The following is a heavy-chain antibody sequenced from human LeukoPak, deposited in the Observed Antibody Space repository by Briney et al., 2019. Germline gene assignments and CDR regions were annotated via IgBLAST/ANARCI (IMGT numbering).Heavy chain of an antibody. V-gene: IGHV4-34*01. CDR3: ARGLPNYYDSSRAPGEFDY. J-gene: IGHJ4*02. Sequence: SETLSLTCAVYGGSFSGYYWSWIRQPPGKGLEWIGEINHSGNTNYNPSLKSRVTISVDTSKNQLSLKLSSVTAADTAVYYCARGLPNYYDSSRAPGEFDYWGQGTLVTVSS. D-gene: IGHD3-22*01. CDR2: INHSGNT. CDR1: GGSFSGYY.